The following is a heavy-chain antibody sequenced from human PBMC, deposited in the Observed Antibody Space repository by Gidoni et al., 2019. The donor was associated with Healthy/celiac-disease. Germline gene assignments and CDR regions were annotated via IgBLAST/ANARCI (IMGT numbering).Heavy chain of an antibody. CDR1: GFTFSSYG. CDR3: AKQVVGGGNGYYYGMDV. CDR2: ISYDGSNK. D-gene: IGHD2-15*01. Sequence: QVQLVESGGGVVQPGRSLRLSCAASGFTFSSYGMHWVRQAPAKGLEWVAVISYDGSNKYYADSVKGRFTISRDNSKNTLYLQMNSLRAEDTAVYYCAKQVVGGGNGYYYGMDVWGQGTTVTVSS. V-gene: IGHV3-30*18. J-gene: IGHJ6*02.